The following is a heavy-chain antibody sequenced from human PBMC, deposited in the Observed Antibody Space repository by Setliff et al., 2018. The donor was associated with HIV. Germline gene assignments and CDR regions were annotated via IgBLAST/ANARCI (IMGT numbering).Heavy chain of an antibody. CDR3: ATASGYDLFMGAFDI. Sequence: PSETLSLTCTVSDGSFSSDYWIWIRQTPGKGLEWIGYIYYSGSTKYNPSLTSRVTISIDTFKNQFSMKLYSVTAADTAVYYCATASGYDLFMGAFDIWGQGTMVTVS. V-gene: IGHV4-59*12. D-gene: IGHD5-12*01. CDR1: DGSFSSDY. CDR2: IYYSGST. J-gene: IGHJ3*02.